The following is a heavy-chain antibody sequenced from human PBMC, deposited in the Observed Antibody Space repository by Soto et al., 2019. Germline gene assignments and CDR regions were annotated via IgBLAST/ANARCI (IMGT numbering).Heavy chain of an antibody. CDR2: IKQDGTQK. CDR1: GFRFSSYW. V-gene: IGHV3-7*01. J-gene: IGHJ4*02. Sequence: PGGSLRLSCAASGFRFSSYWMSWVRQAPGKGLEWVANIKQDGTQKFYVDSVKGRFTISRDSAKNSLYLQMNSLRVEDTAVYYCAKYSGAYDFDYWGQGT. D-gene: IGHD5-12*01. CDR3: AKYSGAYDFDY.